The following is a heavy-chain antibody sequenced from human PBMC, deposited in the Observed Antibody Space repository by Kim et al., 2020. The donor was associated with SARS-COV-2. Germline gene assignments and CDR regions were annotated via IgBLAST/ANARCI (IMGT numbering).Heavy chain of an antibody. D-gene: IGHD2-2*01. CDR3: ARTKVVIDAKGDVGVDY. Sequence: GGSLRLSCAVSGFAFSTHSMNWVRQAPGKGLEWVSYISSSSSTIFYADSVKGRFTISRDNAKNSLYLQMNSLRDEDTAVYYCARTKVVIDAKGDVGVDYWGQGTLVTVSS. CDR2: ISSSSSTI. CDR1: GFAFSTHS. J-gene: IGHJ4*02. V-gene: IGHV3-48*02.